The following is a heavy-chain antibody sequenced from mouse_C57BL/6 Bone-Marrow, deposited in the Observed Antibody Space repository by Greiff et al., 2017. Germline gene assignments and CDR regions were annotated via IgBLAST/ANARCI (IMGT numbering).Heavy chain of an antibody. CDR3: ARLGDGYYRYAMDY. Sequence: QVQLKESGAELARPGASVKMSCKASGYTFTSYTMHWVKQRPGQGLEWIGYINPSSGYTKYNQKFKDKATLTADKSSSTAYMQLSSLTSEDSAVYYGARLGDGYYRYAMDYWGQGTSVTVSS. CDR1: GYTFTSYT. V-gene: IGHV1-4*01. J-gene: IGHJ4*01. D-gene: IGHD2-3*01. CDR2: INPSSGYT.